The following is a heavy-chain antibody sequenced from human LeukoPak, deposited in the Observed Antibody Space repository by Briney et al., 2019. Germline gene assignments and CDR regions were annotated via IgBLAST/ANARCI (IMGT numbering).Heavy chain of an antibody. V-gene: IGHV3-23*01. CDR2: LSGSGGST. Sequence: GGSLRLSCAASGFTFSSYAMSWVRQAPGKGLEWVSALSGSGGSTYYADSVKGRFTISRDNSKNTLYLQMNSLRAEDTAVYYCAKGSKDAREKKGSSYDPYYFDYWGQGTLVTVSS. J-gene: IGHJ4*02. CDR3: AKGSKDAREKKGSSYDPYYFDY. D-gene: IGHD6-13*01. CDR1: GFTFSSYA.